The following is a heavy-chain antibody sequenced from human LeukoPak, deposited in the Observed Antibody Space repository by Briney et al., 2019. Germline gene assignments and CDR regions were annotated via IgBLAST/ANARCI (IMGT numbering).Heavy chain of an antibody. CDR3: AREGGMTATSTLDS. V-gene: IGHV3-21*01. CDR1: GFTFSSYY. J-gene: IGHJ4*02. CDR2: ISSSSSYI. D-gene: IGHD1-7*01. Sequence: PGGSLRHSCAASGFTFSSYYMNWVRQAPGKGLEWVSSISSSSSYIYYADSVKGRFTISRDNAKNSLYLQMNSLRAEDTAVYYCAREGGMTATSTLDSWGQGTLVTVSS.